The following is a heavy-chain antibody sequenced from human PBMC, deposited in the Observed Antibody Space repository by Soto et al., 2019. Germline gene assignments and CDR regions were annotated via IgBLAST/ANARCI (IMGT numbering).Heavy chain of an antibody. D-gene: IGHD1-26*01. CDR2: IFPTGNT. Sequence: SETLSLTCTVSSGSLSNYYWSWIRQPAGKGLEWIGRIFPTGNTDYNPSLRSRVTMSVDTSKNQSSLKLNSVTAADTAVYYCARGSLGPDYWGPGTLVTVSS. CDR1: SGSLSNYY. J-gene: IGHJ4*02. V-gene: IGHV4-4*07. CDR3: ARGSLGPDY.